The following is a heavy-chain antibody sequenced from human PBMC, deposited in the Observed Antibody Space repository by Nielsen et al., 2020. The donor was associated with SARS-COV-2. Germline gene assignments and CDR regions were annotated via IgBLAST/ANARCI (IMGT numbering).Heavy chain of an antibody. CDR2: FIPFLGKA. CDR3: ARDEGYCSGGSCFGFDP. Sequence: SVKVSCKASGGTFSSYAISWVRQAPGQGLEWMGRFIPFLGKANYAQKFQGRVTITADRSASTAYMELSSLRSEDTAVYYCARDEGYCSGGSCFGFDPWGQGTLVTVSS. CDR1: GGTFSSYA. D-gene: IGHD2-15*01. V-gene: IGHV1-69*04. J-gene: IGHJ5*02.